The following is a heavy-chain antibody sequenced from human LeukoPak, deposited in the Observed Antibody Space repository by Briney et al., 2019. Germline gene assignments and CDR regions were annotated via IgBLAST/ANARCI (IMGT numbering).Heavy chain of an antibody. CDR1: GFTFSSYG. J-gene: IGHJ4*02. CDR3: ARESGRKYGAHFDY. V-gene: IGHV3-30*02. CDR2: IRYDGSNK. D-gene: IGHD4-17*01. Sequence: GGSLRLSCAASGFTFSSYGMHWVRQAPGKGLEWVAFIRYDGSNKYYADSVKGRFTISRDNSKNTLYLQMNSLRAEDTAVYYCARESGRKYGAHFDYWGQGTLVTVSS.